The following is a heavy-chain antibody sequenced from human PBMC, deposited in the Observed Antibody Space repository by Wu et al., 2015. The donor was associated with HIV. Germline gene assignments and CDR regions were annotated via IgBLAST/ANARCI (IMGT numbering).Heavy chain of an antibody. CDR1: GYTFTSYY. CDR2: INPSGSYT. J-gene: IGHJ3*02. Sequence: QVQLAQLGVEVKKPGASVKISCKASGYTFTSYYMHWVRQAPGQGLEWMGIINPSGSYTTYAQKFQGRVTVTSDTSTSTVYMEMSSLRSEDTAVYYCATTGFTSSWYNDAFDIWGQGTMVTVSS. V-gene: IGHV1-46*01. CDR3: ATTGFTSSWYNDAFDI. D-gene: IGHD6-13*01.